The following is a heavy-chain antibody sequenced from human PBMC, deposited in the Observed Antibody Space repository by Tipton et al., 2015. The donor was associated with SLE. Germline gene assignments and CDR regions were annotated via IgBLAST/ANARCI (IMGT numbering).Heavy chain of an antibody. CDR3: ARRNYDSSGYGYFDY. V-gene: IGHV4-61*02. CDR2: IYTSGST. J-gene: IGHJ4*02. D-gene: IGHD3-22*01. Sequence: LRLSCTVSGGSISSSSYYWGWIRQPPGKGLEWIGRIYTSGSTNYNPSLKSRVTISVDTSKNQFSLKLSSVTAADTAVYYCARRNYDSSGYGYFDYWGQATLFTVSS. CDR1: GGSISSSSYY.